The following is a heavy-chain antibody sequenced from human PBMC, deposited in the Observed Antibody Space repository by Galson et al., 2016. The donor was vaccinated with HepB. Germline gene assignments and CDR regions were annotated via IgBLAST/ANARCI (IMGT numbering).Heavy chain of an antibody. Sequence: QSGAAVKKPGESLKISCKGSRYSFTNYWIGWVRQMPGKGLEWMGIIYPCDSDTRYSPSFQGPVTISADKSITTAYLQCSSLKASDTAMYYCVRHVPEGRYFDWVGPLVRFDPWGQGTLVTVSS. D-gene: IGHD3-9*01. CDR3: VRHVPEGRYFDWVGPLVRFDP. V-gene: IGHV5-51*01. J-gene: IGHJ5*02. CDR2: IYPCDSDT. CDR1: RYSFTNYW.